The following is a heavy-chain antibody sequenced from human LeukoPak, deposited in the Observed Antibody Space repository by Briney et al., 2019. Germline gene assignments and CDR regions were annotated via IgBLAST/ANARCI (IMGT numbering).Heavy chain of an antibody. V-gene: IGHV4-38-2*01. CDR2: IYHSGST. D-gene: IGHD3-10*01. J-gene: IGHJ4*02. CDR3: ARRGLD. Sequence: SEILSLTCAVSGYSISSGYYWGWIRQPPGKGLEWIGSIYHSGSTYYNPSLKSRVTISVDTSKNQFSLKLSSVTAADTAVYYCARRGLDWGQGTLVTVSS. CDR1: GYSISSGYY.